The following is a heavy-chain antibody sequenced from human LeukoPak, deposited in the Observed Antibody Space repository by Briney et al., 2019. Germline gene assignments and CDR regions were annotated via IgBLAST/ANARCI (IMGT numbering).Heavy chain of an antibody. CDR1: GYTFTGYY. V-gene: IGHV1-2*02. CDR2: INPNSGGT. Sequence: ASVKVSCKASGYTFTGYYMHWVRQAPGQGLEWMGWINPNSGGTNYAQKFQGRVTMTRDTSISTAYMELSRLRSDDTAVYYCARDGDIKYCSSTSCYTNVFDYWGQGTLVTVSS. D-gene: IGHD2-2*02. CDR3: ARDGDIKYCSSTSCYTNVFDY. J-gene: IGHJ4*02.